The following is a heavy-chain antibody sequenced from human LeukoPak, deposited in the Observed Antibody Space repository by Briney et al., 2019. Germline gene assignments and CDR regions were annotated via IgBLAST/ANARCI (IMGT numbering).Heavy chain of an antibody. D-gene: IGHD2-15*01. CDR1: GYTFTGYY. V-gene: IGHV1-2*02. CDR2: INPNSGGT. Sequence: SVKVSCKASGYTFTGYYMHWVRQAPGQGLEWMGWINPNSGGTNYAQKFQGRVTMTRDTSISTAYMELSRLRSDDTAVYYCARMMVAATFYYYYMDVWGKGTTVTISS. J-gene: IGHJ6*03. CDR3: ARMMVAATFYYYYMDV.